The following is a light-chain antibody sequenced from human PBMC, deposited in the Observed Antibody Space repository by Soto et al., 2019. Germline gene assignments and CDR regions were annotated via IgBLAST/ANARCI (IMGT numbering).Light chain of an antibody. CDR3: SSDVGTNSPV. CDR2: EVY. Sequence: QSALTQPPSASGSPGQSVTISCTGTSSDVGGYNYVSWYQHHPGKAPKLIIYEVYKRPSGVPDRFSGSKSGNTAALTVSGLHADDEADSYCSSDVGTNSPVFGTGTQLTVL. CDR1: SSDVGGYNY. J-gene: IGLJ1*01. V-gene: IGLV2-8*01.